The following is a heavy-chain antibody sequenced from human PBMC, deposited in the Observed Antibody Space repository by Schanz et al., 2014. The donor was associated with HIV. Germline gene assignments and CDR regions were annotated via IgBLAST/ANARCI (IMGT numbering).Heavy chain of an antibody. CDR1: GFTFNNYA. CDR2: ISGGGRDK. Sequence: EVQLLEFGGGSVRPGESLRLSCLASGFTFNNYAMNWVRQAPGKGLEYVATISGGGRDKYYADSVRGRVTISRDNPKNTLYLQIDSLRVEDTAMYYCAKDRNGYNQPIESWGHGTLVSVSS. D-gene: IGHD5-18*01. J-gene: IGHJ5*01. V-gene: IGHV3-23*01. CDR3: AKDRNGYNQPIES.